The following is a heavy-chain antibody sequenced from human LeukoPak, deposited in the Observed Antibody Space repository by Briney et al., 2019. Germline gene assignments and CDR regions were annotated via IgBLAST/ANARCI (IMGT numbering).Heavy chain of an antibody. CDR1: GYNFANSR. Sequence: PGESLKISCKGSGYNFANSRIGWVRQMPGKGLEWMGSINPGDSETAYSPSFKGQVTILVDKSTTTAYLQWTSLEVSDTAIYYCTRHGDGFRYWGQGTLVTISS. CDR2: INPGDSET. V-gene: IGHV5-51*01. D-gene: IGHD2-21*02. J-gene: IGHJ4*02. CDR3: TRHGDGFRY.